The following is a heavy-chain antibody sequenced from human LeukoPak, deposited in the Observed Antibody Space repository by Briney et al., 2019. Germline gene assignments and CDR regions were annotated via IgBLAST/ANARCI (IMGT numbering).Heavy chain of an antibody. CDR2: ISSSSSYI. Sequence: GGSLRLSCAASGFTFSSYAMNWVRQAPGKGLEWVSSISSSSSYIYYADSVKGRFTISRDNAKNSLYLQMSSLRAEDTAVYYCARDGFYGDFDYWGQGTLVTVSS. CDR1: GFTFSSYA. V-gene: IGHV3-21*01. D-gene: IGHD4-17*01. J-gene: IGHJ4*02. CDR3: ARDGFYGDFDY.